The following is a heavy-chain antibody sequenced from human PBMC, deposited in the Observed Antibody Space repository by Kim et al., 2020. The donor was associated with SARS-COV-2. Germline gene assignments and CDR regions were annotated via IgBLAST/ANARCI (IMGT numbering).Heavy chain of an antibody. Sequence: SETLSLTCTVSGGSISSSSPCWVWVRQPPGKALEFIGYIYYSDGSTYLNPSLQSLITMSLNTSKNQFSLRLSSVTAADTAVYYCTKPPAWGDTFDVWGQGTMVTVSS. J-gene: IGHJ3*01. V-gene: IGHV4-39*01. CDR2: IYYSDGST. D-gene: IGHD3-16*01. CDR1: GGSISSSSPC. CDR3: TKPPAWGDTFDV.